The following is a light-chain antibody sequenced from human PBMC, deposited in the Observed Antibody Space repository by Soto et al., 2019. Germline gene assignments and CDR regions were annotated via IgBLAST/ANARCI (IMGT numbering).Light chain of an antibody. Sequence: IQMNQTPSPLSASVGDRVTITCRASESISSWLPWYQQKQGKAPMLLIYKASSLASGVPTAVSGRGSGTEFTLTISSLQPGDFATCYCQLYNSLYCFGQGNKLELK. CDR3: QLYNSLYC. V-gene: IGKV1-5*03. J-gene: IGKJ2*03. CDR1: ESISSW. CDR2: KAS.